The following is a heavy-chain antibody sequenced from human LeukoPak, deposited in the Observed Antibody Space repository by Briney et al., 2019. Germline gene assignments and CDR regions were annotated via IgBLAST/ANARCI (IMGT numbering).Heavy chain of an antibody. V-gene: IGHV4-34*01. J-gene: IGHJ3*02. CDR2: INHSGST. D-gene: IGHD2-15*01. Sequence: SETLSLTCAVYAGSFSGYYWSWIRQPPGKGLEWIGEINHSGSTNYNPSLKSRVTISVDTSKNQFSLKLSSVTAADTAVYYCARVWGARYCGSGGSCYSLRKQDAFDIWGQGTMVTVSS. CDR3: ARVWGARYCGSGGSCYSLRKQDAFDI. CDR1: AGSFSGYY.